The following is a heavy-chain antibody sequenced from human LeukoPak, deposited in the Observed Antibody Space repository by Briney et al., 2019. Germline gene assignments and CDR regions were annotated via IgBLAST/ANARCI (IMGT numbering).Heavy chain of an antibody. J-gene: IGHJ1*01. CDR3: ARDRTQRPAHRYIQH. D-gene: IGHD6-25*01. Sequence: ASVKVSCKASGYTFTSYYMHWVRQAPGQGLEWMGIINPSGGSTSYAQKFQGRVTMTRDTSTSTVYMELSSLRSEDTAVYYCARDRTQRPAHRYIQHWGQGTLVTVSS. CDR2: INPSGGST. CDR1: GYTFTSYY. V-gene: IGHV1-46*01.